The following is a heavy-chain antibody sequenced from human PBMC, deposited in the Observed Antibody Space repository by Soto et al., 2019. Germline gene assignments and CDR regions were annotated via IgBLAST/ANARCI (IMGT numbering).Heavy chain of an antibody. CDR2: ISATGGLK. V-gene: IGHV3-23*01. CDR3: AREVGAPSGWLDP. D-gene: IGHD1-26*01. Sequence: VGSLRLSCAASGFTFTNYAMTWVRQSPGKGLQWVSGISATGGLKYYADSVQGRFTISRDNSKNTLYLQMDNLRDEDTAIYYCAREVGAPSGWLDPWGQGTQVNVS. J-gene: IGHJ5*02. CDR1: GFTFTNYA.